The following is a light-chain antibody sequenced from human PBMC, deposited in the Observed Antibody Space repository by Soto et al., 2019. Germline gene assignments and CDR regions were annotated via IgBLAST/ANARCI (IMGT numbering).Light chain of an antibody. CDR3: QQYGSSQAYT. CDR1: QSVSSSY. Sequence: EIVLTQSPGTLSLSPGERATPSCRASQSVSSSYLAWYQQKPGQAHRLIIYGASSRATGIPDRFSGSGSGTDFTLTISRLEPEDFAVYYCQQYGSSQAYTFGQGTRLEIK. V-gene: IGKV3-20*01. CDR2: GAS. J-gene: IGKJ5*01.